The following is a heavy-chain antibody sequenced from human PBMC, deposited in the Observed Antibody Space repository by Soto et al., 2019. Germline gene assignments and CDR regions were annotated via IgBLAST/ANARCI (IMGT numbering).Heavy chain of an antibody. V-gene: IGHV3-30*18. CDR1: GFTFSSYG. J-gene: IGHJ6*02. Sequence: GGSLRLSCAASGFTFSSYGMHWVRQAPGKGLEWVAVISYDGSNKYYADSVKGRFTISRDNSKNTLYLQMNSLRAEDTAVYYCANSDCSSTSCSHYYYYGMDVWGQGTTVTV. CDR2: ISYDGSNK. CDR3: ANSDCSSTSCSHYYYYGMDV. D-gene: IGHD2-2*01.